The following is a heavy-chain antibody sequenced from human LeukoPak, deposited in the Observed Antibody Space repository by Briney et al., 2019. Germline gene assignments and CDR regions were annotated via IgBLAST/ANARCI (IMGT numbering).Heavy chain of an antibody. D-gene: IGHD3-10*01. V-gene: IGHV3-74*01. Sequence: GGSLRLSCAASGFTFSSYWVHWVRQAPGKGLVWVSRINTDGTTTTYADSVKGRFTISRDNAKNTLYLQMNSLTAEDTAVYYCARAGSYRFDYWGQGTLLTVSS. CDR3: ARAGSYRFDY. CDR1: GFTFSSYW. CDR2: INTDGTTT. J-gene: IGHJ4*02.